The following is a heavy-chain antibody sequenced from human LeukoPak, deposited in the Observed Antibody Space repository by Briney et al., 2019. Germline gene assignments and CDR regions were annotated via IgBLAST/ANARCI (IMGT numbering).Heavy chain of an antibody. CDR3: ARDRSAAYFDY. V-gene: IGHV3-33*01. CDR2: IWYDGSNK. J-gene: IGHJ4*02. D-gene: IGHD6-25*01. CDR1: GFTFSSYG. Sequence: GRSLRLSCAASGFTFSSYGMHWVRQAPGKGLEWVAVIWYDGSNKYYADSVKGRFAISKDNSKNTLYLQMSSLRAEDTAVYYCARDRSAAYFDYWGQGTLVTVSS.